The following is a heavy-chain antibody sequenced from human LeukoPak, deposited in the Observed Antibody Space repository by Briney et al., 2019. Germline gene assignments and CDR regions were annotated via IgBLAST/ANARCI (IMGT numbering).Heavy chain of an antibody. CDR3: ARRLSLRFDAFAV. V-gene: IGHV3-23*01. CDR1: GFTVAEYA. Sequence: GGSLRLSWAASGFTVAEYAMTWNRRSPGKGLEWVSSMSDIGPNTYYADSVKGRFTISRDTSKNTLLLQMNSLRADDTALYFCARRLSLRFDAFAVWGPGTVVTVSS. D-gene: IGHD3-3*01. J-gene: IGHJ3*01. CDR2: MSDIGPNT.